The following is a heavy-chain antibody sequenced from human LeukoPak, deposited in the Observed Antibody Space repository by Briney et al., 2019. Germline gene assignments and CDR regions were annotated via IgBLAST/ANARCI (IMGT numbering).Heavy chain of an antibody. D-gene: IGHD2-2*01. V-gene: IGHV3-23*01. CDR2: LSGIGDST. CDR1: GFTFSSYA. CDR3: AKGGYCSSTSCYVGWFDP. Sequence: GGSLRLSCAASGFTFSSYAMSWVRQAPGKGLEWVSGLSGIGDSTYYADSVKGRFTISRDNSKNTLFLQMNSLRAEDTAVYYCAKGGYCSSTSCYVGWFDPWGQGTLVTVSS. J-gene: IGHJ5*02.